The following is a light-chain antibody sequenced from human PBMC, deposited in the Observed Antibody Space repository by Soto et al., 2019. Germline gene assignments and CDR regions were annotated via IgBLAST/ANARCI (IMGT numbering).Light chain of an antibody. CDR2: LGS. J-gene: IGKJ4*01. Sequence: DIVMTQSPLSLPVTPGEPPSISCRSSQSLLHSSGYNHLDWYLQKPGQSPQLLIHLGSNRAAGIPDRFSGSGSGTDFTLKISRVEAEDVGLYYCMQALQPPVTFGGGTKVEIK. CDR1: QSLLHSSGYNH. CDR3: MQALQPPVT. V-gene: IGKV2-28*01.